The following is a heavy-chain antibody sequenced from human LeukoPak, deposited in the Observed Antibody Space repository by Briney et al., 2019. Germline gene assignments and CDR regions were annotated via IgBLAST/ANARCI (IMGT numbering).Heavy chain of an antibody. CDR2: IKEDGSEE. D-gene: IGHD2-2*01. J-gene: IGHJ4*02. CDR3: AREPPDCSSTSCPFDY. V-gene: IGHV3-7*01. CDR1: GFTFSSYW. Sequence: GGSLRLSGAGSGFTFSSYWMSWVRQAPGKGLEWVANIKEDGSEEYYVDSVKGRFTISRDNTKNSLYLQMNSLRAEDTAVYYCAREPPDCSSTSCPFDYWGQGTLVTVSS.